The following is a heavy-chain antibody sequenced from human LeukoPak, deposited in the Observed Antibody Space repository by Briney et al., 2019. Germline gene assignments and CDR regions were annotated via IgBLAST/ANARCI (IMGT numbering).Heavy chain of an antibody. CDR3: VGGSLGY. CDR2: ITVASGNT. CDR1: GYTFITSS. Sequence: ASVKVSCKTLGYTFITSSIYWVRQATGQRLEWLGWITVASGNTRYSENLQGRVTLTRDTSANTAYMELHNLKFEDTAVYYCVGGSLGYWGQGTLVTVSP. J-gene: IGHJ4*02. V-gene: IGHV1-3*01.